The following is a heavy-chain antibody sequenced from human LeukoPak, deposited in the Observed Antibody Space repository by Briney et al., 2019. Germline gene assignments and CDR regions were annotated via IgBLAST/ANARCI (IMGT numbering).Heavy chain of an antibody. Sequence: PSETLSLTCAVYGGSFSGDFWSWIRQPPGKGLEWIGSIYYSGSTYYNPSLKSRVTISVDTSKNQFSLKLSSVTAADTAVYYCARVLLWFGELNPNLDYWGQGTLVTVSS. D-gene: IGHD3-10*01. CDR1: GGSFSGDF. CDR2: IYYSGST. V-gene: IGHV4-34*01. J-gene: IGHJ4*02. CDR3: ARVLLWFGELNPNLDY.